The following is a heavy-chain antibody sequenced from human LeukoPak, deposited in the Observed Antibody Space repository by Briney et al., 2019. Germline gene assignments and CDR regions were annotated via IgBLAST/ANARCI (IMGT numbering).Heavy chain of an antibody. CDR1: GGSISSYY. CDR2: IYYSGST. CDR3: AREEVAGYFDY. J-gene: IGHJ4*03. D-gene: IGHD6-19*01. V-gene: IGHV4-59*01. Sequence: SETLSLTCTVSGGSISSYYWSWIRQPPGKGLEWIGYIYYSGSTNYNPSLKSRVTISVDTSKNQFSLKLSSVTAADTAVYYCAREEVAGYFDYWGQGATVTVSS.